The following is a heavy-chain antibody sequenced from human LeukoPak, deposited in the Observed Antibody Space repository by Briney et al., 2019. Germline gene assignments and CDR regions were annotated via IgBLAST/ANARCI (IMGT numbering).Heavy chain of an antibody. J-gene: IGHJ3*02. Sequence: ASVKVSCKASGGTFSSYAISWVRQAPGQGLEWMGGIIPIFGTANYAQKSQGRVTITADESTSTAYMELSSLRSEDTAVYYCARDRKAPDAFDIWGQGTMVTVSS. CDR1: GGTFSSYA. CDR3: ARDRKAPDAFDI. CDR2: IIPIFGTA. D-gene: IGHD1-14*01. V-gene: IGHV1-69*01.